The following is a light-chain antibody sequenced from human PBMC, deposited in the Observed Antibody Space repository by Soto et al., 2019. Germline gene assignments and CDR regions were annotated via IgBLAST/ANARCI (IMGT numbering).Light chain of an antibody. CDR2: DVS. CDR1: SSDVGGYNS. V-gene: IGLV2-14*03. CDR3: NSYTSRSTYV. J-gene: IGLJ1*01. Sequence: QSALTQPASVSGSPGQSITISCTGTSSDVGGYNSVSWYQHHPGKAPKLMNYDVSNRSSGVSSRFSGSTSDNTASLTISGLQAEDEDDYYCNSYTSRSTYVFGTGTKLTVL.